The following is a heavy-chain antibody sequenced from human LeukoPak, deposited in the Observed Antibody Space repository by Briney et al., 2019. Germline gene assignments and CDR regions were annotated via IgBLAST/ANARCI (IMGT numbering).Heavy chain of an antibody. D-gene: IGHD3-16*02. CDR2: IYYSGST. CDR3: ASYDYVWGSYRYTGGAFDI. J-gene: IGHJ3*02. CDR1: GGSISSGDYY. V-gene: IGHV4-30-4*01. Sequence: SQTLSLTCTVSGGSISSGDYYWSWIRQPPGKGLEWIGYIYYSGSTYYNPSLKSRVTISVDTSKNQFSLKRSSVTAADTAVYYCASYDYVWGSYRYTGGAFDIWGQGTMVTVSS.